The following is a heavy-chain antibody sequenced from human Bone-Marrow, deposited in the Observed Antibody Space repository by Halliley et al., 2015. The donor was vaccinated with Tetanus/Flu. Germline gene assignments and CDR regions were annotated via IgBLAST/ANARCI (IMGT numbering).Heavy chain of an antibody. CDR3: ARGVHYFDY. V-gene: IGHV6-1*01. CDR1: GDSVSSNSAA. CDR2: TYYRSGWYN. J-gene: IGHJ4*02. D-gene: IGHD3-10*01. Sequence: GLVKPSQTLSLTCAISGDSVSSNSAAWNWIRVSPSRGLEWLGRTYYRSGWYNDYAVSVNSRMTINPDTSENQFSLQLNSVGPEDTAVYYCARGVHYFDYWGQGTLLTVSS.